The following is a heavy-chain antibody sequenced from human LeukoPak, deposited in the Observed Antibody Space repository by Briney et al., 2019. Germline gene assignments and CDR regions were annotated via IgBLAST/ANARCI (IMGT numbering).Heavy chain of an antibody. Sequence: GGSLRLSCAASGFTFSSYGMHWVRQAPGKGLEWVAATWYDGGTKYYADSVKGRFTISRDNPKNTLYLQMNNLRVEDTALYYCARDEGAAVTLDGYFDYWGQGTLVTVSS. V-gene: IGHV3-33*01. D-gene: IGHD4-17*01. CDR1: GFTFSSYG. J-gene: IGHJ4*02. CDR2: TWYDGGTK. CDR3: ARDEGAAVTLDGYFDY.